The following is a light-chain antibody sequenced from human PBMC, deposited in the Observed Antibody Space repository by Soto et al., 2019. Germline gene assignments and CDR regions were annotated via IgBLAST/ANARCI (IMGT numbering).Light chain of an antibody. CDR2: GAS. CDR1: QSVSSSY. Sequence: EIVLTQSQGTLSLSPGERATLSCRASQSVSSSYLAWYQQKPGQAPRLLIYGASTRATGIPARFSGSGSGTEFTLTISSLQSEDFAVYYCQQYNNWLGTFGQGTKVDIK. V-gene: IGKV3-15*01. CDR3: QQYNNWLGT. J-gene: IGKJ2*01.